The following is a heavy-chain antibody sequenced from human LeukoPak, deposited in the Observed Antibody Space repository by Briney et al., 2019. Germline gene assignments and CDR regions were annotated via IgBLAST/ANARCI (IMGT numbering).Heavy chain of an antibody. Sequence: SVKVSCKASGGTFSSYAISWVRQAPGQGLEWMGGIIPIFGTANYAQKFQGRVTITADKSTSTAYMELSSLRSEDTAVYYCARSPAAAGILWHDYWGQGTLVTVSS. CDR1: GGTFSSYA. CDR3: ARSPAAAGILWHDY. V-gene: IGHV1-69*06. CDR2: IIPIFGTA. D-gene: IGHD6-13*01. J-gene: IGHJ4*02.